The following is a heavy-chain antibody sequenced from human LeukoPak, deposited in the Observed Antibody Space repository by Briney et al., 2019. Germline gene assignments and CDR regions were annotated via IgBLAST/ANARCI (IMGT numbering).Heavy chain of an antibody. Sequence: PGGSLRLSCAASGFIVSDNHMSWVRQAPGKGLEYVSVIYRGGGTYYADSVKGRFTLSRDNSKNTLYLQMNSLRAEDTAVYYCASRESSDSSGYYDYWGQGTLVTVSS. V-gene: IGHV3-66*02. J-gene: IGHJ4*02. CDR1: GFIVSDNH. D-gene: IGHD3-22*01. CDR3: ASRESSDSSGYYDY. CDR2: IYRGGGT.